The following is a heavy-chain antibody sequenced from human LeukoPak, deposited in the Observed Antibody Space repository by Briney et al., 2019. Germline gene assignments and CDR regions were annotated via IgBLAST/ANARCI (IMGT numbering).Heavy chain of an antibody. CDR3: VKRRTGTTGSDWFDP. CDR1: GFTFSSYE. CDR2: ISSSGSTI. J-gene: IGHJ5*02. D-gene: IGHD1-1*01. V-gene: IGHV3-48*03. Sequence: PGGSLRLSCAASGFTFSSYEMNWVRQAPGKGLEWVSYISSSGSTIYYADSVKGRFTISRDNAKNSLYLQMNSLRAEDTAVYYCVKRRTGTTGSDWFDPWGQGTLVTVSS.